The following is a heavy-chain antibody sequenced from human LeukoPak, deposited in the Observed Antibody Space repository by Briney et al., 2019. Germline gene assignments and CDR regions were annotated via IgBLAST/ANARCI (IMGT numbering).Heavy chain of an antibody. CDR2: INSDGSST. CDR1: GFTFSSYW. Sequence: PGGSLGLSCAASGFTFSSYWMHWVRQAPGKGLVWVSRINSDGSSTSYADSVKGRFTISRDNAKNTLYLQMNSLRAEDTAVYYCAREVSGPRAYYYYGMDVWGQGTTVTVSS. CDR3: AREVSGPRAYYYYGMDV. D-gene: IGHD6-25*01. J-gene: IGHJ6*02. V-gene: IGHV3-74*01.